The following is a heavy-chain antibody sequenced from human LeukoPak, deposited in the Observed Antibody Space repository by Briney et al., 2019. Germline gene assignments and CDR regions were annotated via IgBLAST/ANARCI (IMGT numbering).Heavy chain of an antibody. V-gene: IGHV3-7*01. Sequence: GGSLRLSCAASGFTFSSYWMSWVRKAPGKGLEWVANIKQDGSEKYYVDSVKGRFTISRDNAKNSLYLQMNSLRAEDTAVYYCARDYSSSWFLYYYYGMDVWGQGTTVTVSS. D-gene: IGHD6-13*01. CDR2: IKQDGSEK. CDR3: ARDYSSSWFLYYYYGMDV. J-gene: IGHJ6*02. CDR1: GFTFSSYW.